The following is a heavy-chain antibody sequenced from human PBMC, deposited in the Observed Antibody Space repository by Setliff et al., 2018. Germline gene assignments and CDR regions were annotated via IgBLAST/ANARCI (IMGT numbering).Heavy chain of an antibody. D-gene: IGHD5-12*01. CDR1: GFTFSRYW. CDR2: IKQDGSEK. V-gene: IGHV3-7*01. CDR3: ARGSGYLTSFYYYYYGMDA. J-gene: IGHJ6*02. Sequence: GGSLRLSCAASGFTFSRYWMSWVRQAPGKGLEWVANIKQDGSEKYYVDSVKGRFTISRDNAKNSLYLQMNSLRAEDTAVYYCARGSGYLTSFYYYYYGMDAWGQGTTVTVSS.